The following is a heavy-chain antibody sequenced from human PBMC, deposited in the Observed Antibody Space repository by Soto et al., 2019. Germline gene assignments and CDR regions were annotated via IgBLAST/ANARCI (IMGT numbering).Heavy chain of an antibody. CDR2: IWYDGSNK. D-gene: IGHD2-8*01. Sequence: QVQLVESGGGVVQPGRSLRLSCAASGFTFSSYGMHWVRQAPGKGLEWVAVIWYDGSNKYYADSVKGRFTISRDDSKNPVVLQMNSLKAENTVADFFERASECNIDSGGQGAVVSVAS. CDR3: ERASECNIDS. CDR1: GFTFSSYG. J-gene: IGHJ4*02. V-gene: IGHV3-33*01.